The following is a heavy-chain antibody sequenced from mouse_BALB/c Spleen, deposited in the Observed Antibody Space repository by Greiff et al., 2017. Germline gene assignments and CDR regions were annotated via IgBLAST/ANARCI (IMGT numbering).Heavy chain of an antibody. D-gene: IGHD2-4*01. CDR1: GYSFTGYF. J-gene: IGHJ4*01. V-gene: IGHV1-20*02. CDR2: INPYNGDT. CDR3: ARSGDYDEYYYAMDY. Sequence: EVQLQQSGPELVKPGASVKISCKASGYSFTGYFMNWVMQSHGKSLEWIGRINPYNGDTFYNQKFKGQATLTVDKSSSTAHMELRSLASEDSAVYYCARSGDYDEYYYAMDYWGQGTSVTVSS.